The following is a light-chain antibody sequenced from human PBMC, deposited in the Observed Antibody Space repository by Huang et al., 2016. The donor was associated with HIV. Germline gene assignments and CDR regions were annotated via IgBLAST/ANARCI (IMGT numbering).Light chain of an antibody. V-gene: IGKV1-12*01. Sequence: DIQMTQSPSSVSASVGDRVNINCRASHDIRGWIAWYQVSPGKAPNLLISGASTLQSGGPSRFSGAGFGTNFTLTVSSLQPVDFATYFCQQASTFPYTFGQGTKVEI. J-gene: IGKJ2*01. CDR2: GAS. CDR3: QQASTFPYT. CDR1: HDIRGW.